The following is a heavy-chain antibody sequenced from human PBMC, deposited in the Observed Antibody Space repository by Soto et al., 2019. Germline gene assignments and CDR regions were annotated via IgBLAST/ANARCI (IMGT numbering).Heavy chain of an antibody. CDR2: ISRGGNTI. D-gene: IGHD1-26*01. J-gene: IGHJ4*02. CDR3: ARGPPWDPLDY. V-gene: IGHV3-11*01. CDR1: GFTFSDYY. Sequence: QVQLVESGGALVKLGGSLSLSCAASGFTFSDYYMNWIRQAQGKGLEWVSYISRGGNTIYYADSVKGRFTISRDTGKNSLYLQMNSLSAEDTAMYYCARGPPWDPLDYWGQGTLVTVSS.